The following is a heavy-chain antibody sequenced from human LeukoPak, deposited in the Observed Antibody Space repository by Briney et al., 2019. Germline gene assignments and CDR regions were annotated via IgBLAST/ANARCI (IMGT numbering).Heavy chain of an antibody. J-gene: IGHJ4*02. CDR1: GGSFSGYY. Sequence: SETLSLTCAVYGGSFSGYYWSWIRQPPGKGLEWIGEIDHSGSTNYNPSLKSRVTISVDTSKNQFSLKLSSVTAADTAVYYCARRIRPQYGSGSYSRSWVLDYWGQGTLVTVSS. V-gene: IGHV4-34*01. D-gene: IGHD3-10*01. CDR3: ARRIRPQYGSGSYSRSWVLDY. CDR2: IDHSGST.